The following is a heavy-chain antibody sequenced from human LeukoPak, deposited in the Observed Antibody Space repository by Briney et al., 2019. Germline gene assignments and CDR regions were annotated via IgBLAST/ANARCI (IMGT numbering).Heavy chain of an antibody. CDR3: AKDWYSSGWYSNLYYYYYMDV. D-gene: IGHD6-19*01. CDR2: IRYDGSSK. Sequence: GGSLRLSCAASGFTFSSYGMHWVRQAPGKGLEWVAFIRYDGSSKYYADSVKGRFTISRDNSKNTLYLQMNSLRAEDTAVYYCAKDWYSSGWYSNLYYYYYMDVWGKGTTVTISS. J-gene: IGHJ6*03. CDR1: GFTFSSYG. V-gene: IGHV3-30*02.